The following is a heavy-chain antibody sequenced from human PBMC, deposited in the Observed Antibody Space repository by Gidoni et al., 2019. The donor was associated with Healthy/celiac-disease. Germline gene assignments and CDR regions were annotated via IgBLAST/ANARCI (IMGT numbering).Heavy chain of an antibody. D-gene: IGHD5-18*01. V-gene: IGHV4-34*01. CDR1: GGSFSGYY. Sequence: QVQLQQWGAGLLKPSETLSLTCAVYGGSFSGYYWSWIRQPPGKGLEWIGEINHSGSTNYNPSLKSRVTISVDTSKNQFSLKLSSVTAADTAVYYCARLGTAMAWRRFDYWGQGTLVTVSS. CDR3: ARLGTAMAWRRFDY. J-gene: IGHJ4*02. CDR2: INHSGST.